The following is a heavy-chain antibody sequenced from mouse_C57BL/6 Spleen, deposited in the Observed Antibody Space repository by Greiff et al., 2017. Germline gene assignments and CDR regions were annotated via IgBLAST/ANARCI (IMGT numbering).Heavy chain of an antibody. V-gene: IGHV5-17*01. CDR2: ISSGSSTI. CDR1: GFPFSDYG. CDR3: ARFYDYDYYYAMDY. D-gene: IGHD2-4*01. J-gene: IGHJ4*01. Sequence: EVKLVESGGGLVKPGGSLKLSCAASGFPFSDYGMHWVRQAPEKGLEWVAYISSGSSTIYYADTVKGRFTISRDNAKNTLFLQMTSLRSEDTAMYYCARFYDYDYYYAMDYWGQGTSVTVSS.